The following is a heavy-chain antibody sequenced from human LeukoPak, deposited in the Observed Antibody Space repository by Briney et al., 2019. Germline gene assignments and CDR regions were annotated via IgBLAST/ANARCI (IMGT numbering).Heavy chain of an antibody. D-gene: IGHD6-13*01. CDR1: GGSSGAIRSYY. J-gene: IGHJ5*02. CDR2: MYYHGYT. Sequence: SETLSLTCTVFGGSSGAIRSYYWTWVRQPPGKGLEWIGHMYYHGYTHYNPSLKSRVTISIDTSKSQFSLNLSSVTDADTAVYYCARAAAGLGNWFDPWGQGTLVTVSS. V-gene: IGHV4-59*01. CDR3: ARAAAGLGNWFDP.